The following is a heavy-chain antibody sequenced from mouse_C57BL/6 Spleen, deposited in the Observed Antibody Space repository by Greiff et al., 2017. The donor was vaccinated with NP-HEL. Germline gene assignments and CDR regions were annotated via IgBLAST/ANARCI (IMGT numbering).Heavy chain of an antibody. D-gene: IGHD1-1*01. J-gene: IGHJ3*01. Sequence: QVQLQQSGAELVKPGASVKISCKASGYAFSSYWMNWVKQRPGKGLEWIGQIYPGDGDTNYNGKFKGKATLTADKSSSTAYMQLSSLTSEDSAVYFCAREDYGSSPFAYWGQGTLVTVSA. CDR1: GYAFSSYW. V-gene: IGHV1-80*01. CDR3: AREDYGSSPFAY. CDR2: IYPGDGDT.